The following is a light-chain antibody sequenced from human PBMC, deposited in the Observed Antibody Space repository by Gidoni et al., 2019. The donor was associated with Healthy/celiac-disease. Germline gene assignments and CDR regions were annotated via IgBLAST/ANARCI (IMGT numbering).Light chain of an antibody. Sequence: QSALTQPASVSGSPGQSVTISCTGTSSDVGSYDLVSWYQQHPGKAHKLIIYEVDKRPSGVSNRFSGSKSGNTASLTISGLQAEDEADYYCCSYAGSSIPVIFGGGTKLTVL. J-gene: IGLJ2*01. CDR1: SSDVGSYDL. CDR2: EVD. CDR3: CSYAGSSIPVI. V-gene: IGLV2-23*02.